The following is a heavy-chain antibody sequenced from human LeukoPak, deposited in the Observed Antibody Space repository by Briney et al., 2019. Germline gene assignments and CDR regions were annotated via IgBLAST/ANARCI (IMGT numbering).Heavy chain of an antibody. D-gene: IGHD2-21*02. V-gene: IGHV3-7*01. J-gene: IGHJ4*02. Sequence: GGSLRLSCAASGFNFRIYWMSWVRQAPGKGLEWVAHIKEDGSAKYYVDSVKGRFTISRENAKNSVYLQMNSLRAEDTAVYYCARECGGDCYSDYWGQGTLVTVSS. CDR2: IKEDGSAK. CDR3: ARECGGDCYSDY. CDR1: GFNFRIYW.